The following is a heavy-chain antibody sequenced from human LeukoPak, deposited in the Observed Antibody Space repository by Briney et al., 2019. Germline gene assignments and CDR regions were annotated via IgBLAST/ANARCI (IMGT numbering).Heavy chain of an antibody. CDR3: ARHKLVWFGEFYYFDY. CDR2: IYYSGST. CDR1: GGSISSGSYY. J-gene: IGHJ4*02. V-gene: IGHV4-39*01. D-gene: IGHD3-10*01. Sequence: PSQTLSLTCTVSGGSISSGSYYWGWIRQPPGKGLEWIGSIYYSGSTYYNPSLKSRVTISVDTSKNQFSLKLSSVTAADTAVYYCARHKLVWFGEFYYFDYWGQGTLVTVSS.